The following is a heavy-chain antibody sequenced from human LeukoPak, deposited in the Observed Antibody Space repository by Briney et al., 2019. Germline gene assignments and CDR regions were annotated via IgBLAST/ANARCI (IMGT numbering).Heavy chain of an antibody. CDR2: SSATDGSA. D-gene: IGHD6-13*01. J-gene: IGHJ3*01. V-gene: IGHV3-23*01. Sequence: PGGSLRLSCAASGFAFGVHAMTWVRQAPGKGLEWVSASSATDGSAQYAESVKGRFTISRDNSKSSLYLQMNSLRDEDTAVYYCAKARIAAAGTGAFDVWGQGTVVTVSS. CDR1: GFAFGVHA. CDR3: AKARIAAAGTGAFDV.